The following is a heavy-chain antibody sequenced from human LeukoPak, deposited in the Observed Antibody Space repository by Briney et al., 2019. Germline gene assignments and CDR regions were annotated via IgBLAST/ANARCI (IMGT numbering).Heavy chain of an antibody. J-gene: IGHJ4*02. CDR1: GYSVTSYW. Sequence: GESLKISCKGTGYSVTSYWIGWVRQIPGKGLEWMGIIYPGDSDTRYSPSFQGQVTISADKSISTAYLQWSSLKASDTAMYYCARLGYYDILTGYSARGAVARSFDYWGQGTLVTVSS. V-gene: IGHV5-51*01. D-gene: IGHD3-9*01. CDR3: ARLGYYDILTGYSARGAVARSFDY. CDR2: IYPGDSDT.